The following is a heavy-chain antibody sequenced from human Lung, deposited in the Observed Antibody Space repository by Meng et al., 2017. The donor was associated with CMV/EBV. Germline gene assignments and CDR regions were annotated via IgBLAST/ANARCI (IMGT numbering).Heavy chain of an antibody. CDR1: GGSISSTDYH. J-gene: IGHJ4*02. CDR2: FYNCGPT. D-gene: IGHD6-19*01. Sequence: SXPLSLXCSVSGGSISSTDYHWGWIRQPPGKGLEWIGSFYNCGPTSYNPSLKSRVTISIDMSKNQFSLKLSSATAADTAVYYCARTSSSGLDCWGQGTLVTFSS. V-gene: IGHV4-39*07. CDR3: ARTSSSGLDC.